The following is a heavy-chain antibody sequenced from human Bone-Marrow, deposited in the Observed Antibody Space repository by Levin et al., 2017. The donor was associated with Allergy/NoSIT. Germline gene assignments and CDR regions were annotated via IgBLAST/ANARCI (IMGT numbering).Heavy chain of an antibody. J-gene: IGHJ4*02. V-gene: IGHV4-34*01. D-gene: IGHD2/OR15-2a*01. CDR3: ARGCKPRVDD. CDR2: INHSGGT. Sequence: SQTLSLTCAVNGGSLSGSYWNWIRQSPGKGLEWIGDINHSGGTNYNPSLKSPVTFSIDTSKNQFSLKLRSVTAADTAVYFCARGCKPRVDDWGQGTLVTVSS. CDR1: GGSLSGSY.